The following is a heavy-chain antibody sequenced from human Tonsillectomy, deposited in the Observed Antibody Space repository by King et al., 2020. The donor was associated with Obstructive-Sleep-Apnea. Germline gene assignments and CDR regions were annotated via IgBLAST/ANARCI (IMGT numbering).Heavy chain of an antibody. CDR1: GFTFRRYA. J-gene: IGHJ4*02. CDR3: AKVRNTYYSSGYYYCFDY. V-gene: IGHV3-23*04. D-gene: IGHD3-22*01. CDR2: ISGGGGST. Sequence: VQLVESGGGLVQPGGSLRLSCAASGFTFRRYAMSWVRQTPGKGLEWVSGISGGGGSTYYADSVKGRFTISRANSKNTLFLQMNSLRAEDTAVYYCAKVRNTYYSSGYYYCFDYWGQGTLVTVSS.